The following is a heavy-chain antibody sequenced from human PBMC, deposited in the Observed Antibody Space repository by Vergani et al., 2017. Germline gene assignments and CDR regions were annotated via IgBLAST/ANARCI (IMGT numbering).Heavy chain of an antibody. V-gene: IGHV1-46*01. CDR3: ARDTKDYDFWSGYYHGY. CDR2: INPSGGST. J-gene: IGHJ4*02. Sequence: QVQLVQSGAEVKKPGASVKVSCKASGYTFTSYYMHWVRQAPGQGLEWMGIINPSGGSTSYAQKFQGRVTMTRDTSTSTVYMELSSLRSEDTAVYYCARDTKDYDFWSGYYHGYWGQGTLVTVSS. D-gene: IGHD3-3*01. CDR1: GYTFTSYY.